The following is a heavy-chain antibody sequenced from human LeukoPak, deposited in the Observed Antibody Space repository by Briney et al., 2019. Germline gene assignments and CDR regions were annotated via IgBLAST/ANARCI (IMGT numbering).Heavy chain of an antibody. V-gene: IGHV1-3*01. Sequence: ASVKVSYKTSGHTFTSYGMHWVRQAPGQSLEWMGWINGGNGNTKYSEKFQGRVTIIRDTSASTAYMELSSLRSEDTAVYYCARVPLHDDSGHYYPHWGQGTLVTVSS. D-gene: IGHD3-22*01. CDR2: INGGNGNT. CDR1: GHTFTSYG. J-gene: IGHJ1*01. CDR3: ARVPLHDDSGHYYPH.